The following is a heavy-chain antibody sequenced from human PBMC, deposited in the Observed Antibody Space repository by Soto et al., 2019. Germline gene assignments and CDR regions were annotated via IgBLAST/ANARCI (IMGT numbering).Heavy chain of an antibody. CDR3: AHRILRTVFGLVTTTAIYFDF. CDR2: IYWDDDK. CDR1: GFSLTTSGVG. Sequence: QITLNESGPTVVKPAETLTLTCTFAGFSLTTSGVGVGWIRQSPGKAPEWLALIYWDDDKPYSPCLKSRLTITKDTSKNQVVLTIASVDPADTATSYCAHRILRTVFGLVTTTAIYFDFWGQGTPVVVSS. V-gene: IGHV2-5*02. J-gene: IGHJ4*02. D-gene: IGHD3-3*01.